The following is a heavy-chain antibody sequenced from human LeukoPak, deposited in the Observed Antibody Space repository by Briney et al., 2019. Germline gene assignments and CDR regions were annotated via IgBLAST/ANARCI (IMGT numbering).Heavy chain of an antibody. V-gene: IGHV3-9*03. CDR2: ISWNSGSI. CDR1: GFTFSSYA. J-gene: IGHJ2*01. Sequence: GGSLRLSCAASGFTFSSYAMSWVRQAPGKGLEWVSGISWNSGSIGYADSVKGRFTISRDNAKNSLYLQMNSLRAEDMALYYCAKDSGWSDWYFDLWGRGTLVTVSS. CDR3: AKDSGWSDWYFDL. D-gene: IGHD6-19*01.